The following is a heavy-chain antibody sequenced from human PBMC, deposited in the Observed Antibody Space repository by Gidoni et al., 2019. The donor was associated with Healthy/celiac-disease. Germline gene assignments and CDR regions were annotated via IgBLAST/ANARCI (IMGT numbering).Heavy chain of an antibody. D-gene: IGHD5-18*01. Sequence: QVQLVESGGGVVQPGRSLRLSCAASGFTFSSYGMPWVRQAPGKGLEWVAVIWYDGSNKYYADSVKGRFTISRDNSKNTLYLQMNSLRAEDTAVYYCARDLGTAMVSVSYYYYGMDVWGQGTTVTVSS. CDR3: ARDLGTAMVSVSYYYYGMDV. CDR2: IWYDGSNK. V-gene: IGHV3-33*01. CDR1: GFTFSSYG. J-gene: IGHJ6*02.